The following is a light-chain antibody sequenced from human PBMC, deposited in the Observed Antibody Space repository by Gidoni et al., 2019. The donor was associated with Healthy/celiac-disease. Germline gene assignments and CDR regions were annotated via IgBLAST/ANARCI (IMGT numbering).Light chain of an antibody. Sequence: AIQVTQSPSSLSASVGDRVTVSCRASQGISSASAWYQQKPGKASKVLIYDAPSLESGVPSRFSGSGSGTDFTLTISSLQPEDFAAYNCQQFNNNPFTFGGGTKVEIK. CDR1: QGISSA. V-gene: IGKV1D-13*01. J-gene: IGKJ4*01. CDR3: QQFNNNPFT. CDR2: DAP.